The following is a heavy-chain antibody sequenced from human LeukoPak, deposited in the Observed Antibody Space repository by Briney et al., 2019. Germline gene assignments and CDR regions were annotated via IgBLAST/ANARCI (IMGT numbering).Heavy chain of an antibody. CDR2: IYDSGST. CDR1: GGSISSYY. CDR3: ARQSISGSSLSYFDY. Sequence: SETLSLTCTVSGGSISSYYWSWMRQPPGKGLEWIGNIYDSGSTNYNPSLKSRLTISVDTSKNQCSLKLSSVTAADTAVYYSARQSISGSSLSYFDYWGQGTLVNVSS. D-gene: IGHD3-22*01. J-gene: IGHJ4*02. V-gene: IGHV4-59*01.